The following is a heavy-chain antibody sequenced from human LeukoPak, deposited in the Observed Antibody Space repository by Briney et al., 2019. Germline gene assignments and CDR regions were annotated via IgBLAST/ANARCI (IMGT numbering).Heavy chain of an antibody. CDR2: IWYDGSNK. V-gene: IGHV3-33*06. D-gene: IGHD2-2*01. CDR1: GFTFSSYG. J-gene: IGHJ6*02. CDR3: AKGVGRYCSSTSCYPVALYYYYGMDV. Sequence: GGSLRLSCAASGFTFSSYGMHWVRQAPGKGLEWVAVIWYDGSNKYYADSVKGRFTISRDNSKNTLYLQMNSLRAEDTAVYYCAKGVGRYCSSTSCYPVALYYYYGMDVWGQGTTVTVSS.